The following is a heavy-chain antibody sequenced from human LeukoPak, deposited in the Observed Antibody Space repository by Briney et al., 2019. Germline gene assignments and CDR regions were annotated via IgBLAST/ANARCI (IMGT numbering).Heavy chain of an antibody. V-gene: IGHV3-21*01. J-gene: IGHJ6*03. CDR3: ATSGGFVLPNAITGNWYMDV. D-gene: IGHD2-2*01. Sequence: GRSLRVSCGASGFTFSDYSMNWVRQAPGKGLAWVASITSAGGYTYYADSVKGRFTISRDNAQNSLFLQMNSLRAEDTAVYFCATSGGFVLPNAITGNWYMDVWGRGTSVTVSS. CDR1: GFTFSDYS. CDR2: ITSAGGYT.